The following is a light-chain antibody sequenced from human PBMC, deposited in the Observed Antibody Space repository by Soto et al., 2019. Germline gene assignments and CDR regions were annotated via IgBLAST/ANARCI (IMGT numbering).Light chain of an antibody. Sequence: DIQMTQSPSSLSASVGDRVTITCQASQDISNYLSWYQQKPGKAPKLLIYAASNLKTGVPSRFRGSGSGTDFTFTISSLQPEDVTTYYCQQYDNLPLTFGGGTRVEIK. V-gene: IGKV1-33*01. CDR1: QDISNY. J-gene: IGKJ4*01. CDR3: QQYDNLPLT. CDR2: AAS.